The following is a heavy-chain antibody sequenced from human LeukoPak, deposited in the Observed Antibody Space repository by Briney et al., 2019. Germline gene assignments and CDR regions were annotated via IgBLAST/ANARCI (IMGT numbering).Heavy chain of an antibody. CDR2: IKSETGGGTT. Sequence: PGGSLRLSCAASGFTFSNAWMSWVRQAPGKGLEWVGRIKSETGGGTTDYAAPVKGRFTISRDDSKNTLYLQMNSLKTEDTAVYFCATGGHYFGSWGQGTLVTVSS. CDR1: GFTFSNAW. J-gene: IGHJ4*02. V-gene: IGHV3-15*01. CDR3: ATGGHYFGS.